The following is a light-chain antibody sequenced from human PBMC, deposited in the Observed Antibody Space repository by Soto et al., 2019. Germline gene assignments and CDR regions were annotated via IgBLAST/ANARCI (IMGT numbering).Light chain of an antibody. CDR3: QQYNRFPYT. CDR2: KAS. V-gene: IGKV1-5*03. Sequence: DIQMTQSPSTLSASVGDRVTITCRASQSISDWLAWYQQRSGKAPKLLIYKASSLQSGVPPRFSCSESGTEFTLTISSLQPDDFATYYCQQYNRFPYTFGQGTKLEIK. CDR1: QSISDW. J-gene: IGKJ2*01.